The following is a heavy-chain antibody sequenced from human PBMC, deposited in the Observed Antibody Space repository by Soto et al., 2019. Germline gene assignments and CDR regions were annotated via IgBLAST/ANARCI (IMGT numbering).Heavy chain of an antibody. CDR3: ARESDYVWGSYRYYYDGMDV. Sequence: GGSLRLSCAASGFTFSSYAMHWVRQALGKGLEWVAVISYDGSNKYYADSVKGRFTISRDNSKNTLYLQMNSLRAEDTAVYYCARESDYVWGSYRYYYDGMDVWGQGTTVTVSS. V-gene: IGHV3-30-3*01. CDR1: GFTFSSYA. J-gene: IGHJ6*02. CDR2: ISYDGSNK. D-gene: IGHD3-16*01.